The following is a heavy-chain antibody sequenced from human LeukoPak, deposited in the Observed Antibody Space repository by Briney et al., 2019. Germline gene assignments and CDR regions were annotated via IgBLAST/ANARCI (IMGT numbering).Heavy chain of an antibody. D-gene: IGHD4-23*01. CDR2: IYSGGST. CDR1: GFTVSSNY. CDR3: ARDDYGGKLDI. V-gene: IGHV3-66*01. J-gene: IGHJ3*02. Sequence: QPGGSLRLSCATSGFTVSSNYMSWVRQAPGKGLEWGSVIYSGGSTYYADSVKGRFTISRDNSENTLYLQMNSLRAEDTAVYYCARDDYGGKLDIWGQGTVVTVSS.